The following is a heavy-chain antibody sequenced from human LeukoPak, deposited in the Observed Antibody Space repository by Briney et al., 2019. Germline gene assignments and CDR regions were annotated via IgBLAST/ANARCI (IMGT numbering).Heavy chain of an antibody. CDR2: IIPIFGTA. J-gene: IGHJ6*04. D-gene: IGHD3-3*01. Sequence: GSSVKVCCKASGGTFSSYDISWVRQAPGQGLEWMGGIIPIFGTANYAQKFQGRVTITADESTSTAYMELSSLRSEDTAVYYCARDRGVATIYAMDVWGKGTTVTVSS. CDR1: GGTFSSYD. V-gene: IGHV1-69*01. CDR3: ARDRGVATIYAMDV.